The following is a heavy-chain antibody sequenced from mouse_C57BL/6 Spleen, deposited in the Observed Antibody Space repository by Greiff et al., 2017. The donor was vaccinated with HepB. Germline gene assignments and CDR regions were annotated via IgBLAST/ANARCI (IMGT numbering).Heavy chain of an antibody. CDR3: ARGGGRDYGNYYYAMDY. CDR2: INPYNGGT. V-gene: IGHV1-19*01. CDR1: GYTFTDYY. D-gene: IGHD2-1*01. Sequence: EVQLQESGPVLVKPGASVKMSCKASGYTFTDYYMNWVKQSHGKSLEWIGVINPYNGGTSYNQKFKGKATLTVDKSSSTAYMELNSLTSEDSAVYYCARGGGRDYGNYYYAMDYWGQGTSVTVSS. J-gene: IGHJ4*01.